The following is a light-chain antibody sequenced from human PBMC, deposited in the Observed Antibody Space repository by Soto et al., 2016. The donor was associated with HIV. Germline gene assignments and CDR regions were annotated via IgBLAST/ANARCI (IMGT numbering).Light chain of an antibody. J-gene: IGLJ2*01. CDR2: QDK. CDR1: KLGDKY. V-gene: IGLV3-1*01. CDR3: QAWDRSTAV. Sequence: SYELTQPPSVSVSPGQTASLTCSGDKLGDKYACWYQQKAGQSPVVVIYQDKKRPSGIPERFSGSNSGNTATLTISGTQPMDEADYYCQAWDRSTAVFGGGTKRDRP.